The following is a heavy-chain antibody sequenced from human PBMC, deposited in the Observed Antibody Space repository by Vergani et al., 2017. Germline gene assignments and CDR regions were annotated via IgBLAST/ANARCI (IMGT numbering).Heavy chain of an antibody. J-gene: IGHJ6*02. D-gene: IGHD6-6*01. CDR3: ARGRSIAASPRGGYRYGMDV. Sequence: QVQLQESGPGLVKPSETLSLTCTVSGGSISSYYWSWIRQPPGKGLEWIGYIYYSGSTNYNPSLKSRVTISVDTSKNQFSLKLSSVTAADTAVYYCARGRSIAASPRGGYRYGMDVWGQGTTVTVSS. V-gene: IGHV4-59*12. CDR2: IYYSGST. CDR1: GGSISSYY.